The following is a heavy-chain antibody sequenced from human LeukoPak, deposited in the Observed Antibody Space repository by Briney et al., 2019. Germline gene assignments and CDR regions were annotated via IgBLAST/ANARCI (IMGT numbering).Heavy chain of an antibody. D-gene: IGHD1/OR15-1a*01. CDR2: ISYDGSNK. CDR1: GFTFSSYA. V-gene: IGHV3-30-3*01. CDR3: AKVRGTNYYYYYGMDV. Sequence: GGSLRLSCAASGFTFSSYAMHWVRQAPGKGLEWVAVISYDGSNKYYADSVKGRFTISRDNSKSTLYLQMNSLRAEDTAVYYCAKVRGTNYYYYYGMDVWGQGTTVTASS. J-gene: IGHJ6*02.